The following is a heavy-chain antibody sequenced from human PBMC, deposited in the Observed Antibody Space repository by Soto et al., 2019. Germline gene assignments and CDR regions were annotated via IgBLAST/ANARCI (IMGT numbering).Heavy chain of an antibody. CDR1: GGSISSYY. CDR3: AREIILTGHDAFDI. Sequence: QVQLQESGPGLVKPSETLSLTCTVSGGSISSYYWSWIRQPPGKGLEWIGYIYYSGSTNYNPSLQSRVTISVDTSTNQFSLKLSSVTAADTAVYYCAREIILTGHDAFDIWGQGTMVTVSS. D-gene: IGHD3-9*01. CDR2: IYYSGST. V-gene: IGHV4-59*01. J-gene: IGHJ3*02.